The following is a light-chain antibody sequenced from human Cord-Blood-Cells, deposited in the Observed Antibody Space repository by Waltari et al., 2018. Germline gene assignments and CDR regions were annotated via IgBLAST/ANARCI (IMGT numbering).Light chain of an antibody. J-gene: IGLJ2*01. CDR3: CSYAGSSALV. Sequence: QSALTQPAYVSGSPGQSITISCTGTSSDVGSYNLVSWYQQHPGKAPKLMIYEGSKRPSGVSNRFSGSKSGNAASLTISGLQAEDGADYYCCSYAGSSALVFGGGTKLTVL. CDR2: EGS. V-gene: IGLV2-23*01. CDR1: SSDVGSYNL.